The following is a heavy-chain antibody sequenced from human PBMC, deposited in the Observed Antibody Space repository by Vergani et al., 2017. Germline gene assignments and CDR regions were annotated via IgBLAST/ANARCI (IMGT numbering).Heavy chain of an antibody. J-gene: IGHJ6*02. CDR3: AREEVGATNHYYYGMDV. CDR1: GGTFSSYT. CDR2: IIPILGIA. D-gene: IGHD1-26*01. Sequence: QVQLVQSGAEVKKPGSSVKVSCKASGGTFSSYTISWVRQAPGQGLEWMGRIIPILGIANYAQKFQGRVTITADKSTSTAYMELSSLRSEDTAVYYCAREEVGATNHYYYGMDVWGQGTTVTVSS. V-gene: IGHV1-69*08.